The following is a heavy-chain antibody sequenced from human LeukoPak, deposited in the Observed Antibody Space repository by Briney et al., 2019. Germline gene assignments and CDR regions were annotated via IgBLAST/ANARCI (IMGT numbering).Heavy chain of an antibody. CDR1: GYTFTGYY. V-gene: IGHV1-2*02. CDR3: ARQADNNWFDS. J-gene: IGHJ5*01. CDR2: INPNSGVI. D-gene: IGHD2-15*01. Sequence: GASVKVSFKASGYTFTGYYIHWVGQAPGQGLEWMGWINPNSGVIKYVQKFQGRVTMTRDTSISTAYMELSRLRSDDTAVFYCARQADNNWFDSWGQGTLVAVSS.